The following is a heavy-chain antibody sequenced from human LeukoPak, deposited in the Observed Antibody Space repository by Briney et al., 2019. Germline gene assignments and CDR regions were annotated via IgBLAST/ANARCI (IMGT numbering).Heavy chain of an antibody. Sequence: GESLKISCKGSGYSFTSYWIAWVRHMPGKGLGWMGLIYPDDSDTRYSPSFEGQVTISADKSISTAYLQWRSLRASDTAMYYCANGLIEGAFDYWGQRTLVTVSS. D-gene: IGHD1-26*01. V-gene: IGHV5-51*01. CDR1: GYSFTSYW. J-gene: IGHJ4*02. CDR2: IYPDDSDT. CDR3: ANGLIEGAFDY.